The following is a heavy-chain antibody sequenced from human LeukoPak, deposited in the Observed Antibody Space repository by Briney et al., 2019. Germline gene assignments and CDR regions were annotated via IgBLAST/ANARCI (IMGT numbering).Heavy chain of an antibody. CDR1: GGSISSYY. V-gene: IGHV4-34*01. J-gene: IGHJ4*02. Sequence: SETLSLTCTVSGGSISSYYWSWIRQPPGKGLEWIGEINHSGSTNYNPSLKSRVTISVDTSKNQFSLKLSSVTAADTAVYYCASRSIVVVVAAIDYWGQGTLVTVSS. D-gene: IGHD2-15*01. CDR2: INHSGST. CDR3: ASRSIVVVVAAIDY.